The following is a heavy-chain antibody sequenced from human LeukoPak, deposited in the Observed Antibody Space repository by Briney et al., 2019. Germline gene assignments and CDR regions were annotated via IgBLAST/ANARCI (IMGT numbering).Heavy chain of an antibody. Sequence: GGSLRLSCAASGFTFSSYAMSWVRQAPGKGLEWVSAISGSGGSTYYADSVKGRFTISRDNSKNTLYLQMNSLRAEDTAVYYCAKEGYCSSTSCYQGTADYWGQGTLVTVSS. CDR2: ISGSGGST. J-gene: IGHJ4*02. CDR3: AKEGYCSSTSCYQGTADY. V-gene: IGHV3-23*01. CDR1: GFTFSSYA. D-gene: IGHD2-2*01.